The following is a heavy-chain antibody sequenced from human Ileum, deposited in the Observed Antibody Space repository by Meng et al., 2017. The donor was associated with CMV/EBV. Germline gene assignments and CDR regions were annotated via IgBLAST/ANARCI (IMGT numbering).Heavy chain of an antibody. CDR1: GISFSNCG. D-gene: IGHD5-12*01. J-gene: IGHJ5*02. CDR2: LRLDGSRT. V-gene: IGHV3-30*02. Sequence: GESLKISCTASGISFSNCGMHWVRQAPGKGLEWVAFLRLDGSRTYYADSVKGRFTISRDTSKNTLYLQMNSLRTEDTAVYYCAKDGRYSAYDPGWFDPWGQGTLVTVSS. CDR3: AKDGRYSAYDPGWFDP.